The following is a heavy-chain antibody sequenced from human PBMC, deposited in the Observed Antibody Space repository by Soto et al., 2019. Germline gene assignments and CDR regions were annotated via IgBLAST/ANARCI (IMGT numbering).Heavy chain of an antibody. D-gene: IGHD3-22*01. CDR2: IFSNDEK. V-gene: IGHV2-26*01. CDR3: ARMLYYYDSSGYYGIDY. Sequence: QVTLKESGPVLVKPTETLTLTCTVSGFSLSNARMGVSWIRQPPGKALEWLAHIFSNDEKSYSTSLKSRLTISKDTSKSQVVLTMTNMDPVDTATYYCARMLYYYDSSGYYGIDYWGQGTLVTVSS. CDR1: GFSLSNARMG. J-gene: IGHJ4*02.